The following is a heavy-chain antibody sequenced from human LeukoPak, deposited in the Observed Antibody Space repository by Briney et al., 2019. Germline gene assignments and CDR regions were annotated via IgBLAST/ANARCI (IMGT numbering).Heavy chain of an antibody. CDR3: ARDAGNSGYGCDL. V-gene: IGHV3-48*01. J-gene: IGHJ5*02. D-gene: IGHD5-12*01. Sequence: GGSLRLSCAVSGFTFSQYSMNWVRQAPGKGLEWVSHIRSSSETFYADSVKGRFTISRDNARNSLYLQMNNLRGEDTAIYYCARDAGNSGYGCDLWGQGTLVTVSS. CDR2: IRSSSET. CDR1: GFTFSQYS.